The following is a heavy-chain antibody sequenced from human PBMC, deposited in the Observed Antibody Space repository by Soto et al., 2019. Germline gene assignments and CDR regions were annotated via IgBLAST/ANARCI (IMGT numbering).Heavy chain of an antibody. J-gene: IGHJ6*02. Sequence: QVQLQESGPGLVKPSGTLSLTCAVSGGSISSSNWWSWVRQPPGKGLEWIGEIYHSGSTNYNPSLKRRITISVETSTNPFSMKLSSVTAADTAVYYCERVSGSSSYGMDVWGQGTTVTVSS. V-gene: IGHV4-4*02. CDR1: GGSISSSNW. CDR2: IYHSGST. CDR3: ERVSGSSSYGMDV. D-gene: IGHD1-26*01.